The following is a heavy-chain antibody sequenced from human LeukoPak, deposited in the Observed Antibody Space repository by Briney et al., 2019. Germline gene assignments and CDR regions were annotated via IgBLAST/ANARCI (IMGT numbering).Heavy chain of an antibody. J-gene: IGHJ6*03. D-gene: IGHD4-17*01. CDR2: INIDGSGT. Sequence: AGGSLILSCAASGFTFSSYWMHWVRQAPGKGLVWVSRINIDGSGTSYADSVKGRFTISRDNAKNTLYLQMNSLRVEDTAVYYCAKVRPGYYYMDVWGKGTTVTVSS. CDR1: GFTFSSYW. V-gene: IGHV3-74*01. CDR3: AKVRPGYYYMDV.